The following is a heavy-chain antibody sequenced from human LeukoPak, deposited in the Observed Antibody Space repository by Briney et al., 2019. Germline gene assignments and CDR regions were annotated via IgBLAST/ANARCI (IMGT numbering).Heavy chain of an antibody. D-gene: IGHD3-10*01. V-gene: IGHV1-18*01. J-gene: IGHJ4*02. Sequence: GASVKVSCKASGYTFTSYGISWVRQAPGQGLEWMGWISAYNGNTNYAQKLQGRVTMTTDTSTSTAYMELRSLRSDDTAVYYCARDPRLSFGELLSSAFLDYWGQGTLVTVSS. CDR2: ISAYNGNT. CDR3: ARDPRLSFGELLSSAFLDY. CDR1: GYTFTSYG.